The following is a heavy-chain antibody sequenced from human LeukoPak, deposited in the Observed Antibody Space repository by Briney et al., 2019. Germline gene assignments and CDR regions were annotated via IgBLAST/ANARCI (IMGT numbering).Heavy chain of an antibody. CDR1: GYSINNYW. D-gene: IGHD3-22*01. CDR3: ARHEDSSVYYSQGFDY. V-gene: IGHV5-51*01. Sequence: RGESLKISCKGSGYSINNYWIAWVRQMPGKGLEWMGIIYPGDSDTRYSPSFQGQVTFSADKSISTAYLQWSGLKASDTAMYYCARHEDSSVYYSQGFDYWGQGTLVTVSS. CDR2: IYPGDSDT. J-gene: IGHJ4*02.